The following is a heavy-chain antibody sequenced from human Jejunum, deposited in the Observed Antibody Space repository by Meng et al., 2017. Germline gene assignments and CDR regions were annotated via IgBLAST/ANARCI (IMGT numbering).Heavy chain of an antibody. CDR2: IFYLGST. Sequence: SETLSLTCTVSGDSVRATDAYWSWIRQPPGKGLEWIGYIFYLGSTNYNASLKSRVTMSLDSSKNQFSLKLNSVTAADTAMYYCVRDLGRSGRWFESWGQGTLVTVSS. J-gene: IGHJ5*01. D-gene: IGHD2-15*01. CDR3: VRDLGRSGRWFES. CDR1: GDSVRATDAY. V-gene: IGHV4-61*08.